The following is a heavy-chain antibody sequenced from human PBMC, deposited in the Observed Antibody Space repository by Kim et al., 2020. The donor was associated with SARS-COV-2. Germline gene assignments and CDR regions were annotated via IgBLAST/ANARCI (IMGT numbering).Heavy chain of an antibody. J-gene: IGHJ6*02. V-gene: IGHV3-30-3*01. CDR3: ARDPWSRLRGIIYSYYGMDV. Sequence: GGSLRLSCAASGFTLSTYAMHWVRQTPGKGLEWVAVISYDGSNNYYADSVKGRFTISRDNSKTTLYLQMNSLRPEDTAVYHCARDPWSRLRGIIYSYYGMDVWGQGTTVTVS. CDR2: ISYDGSNN. D-gene: IGHD3-10*01. CDR1: GFTLSTYA.